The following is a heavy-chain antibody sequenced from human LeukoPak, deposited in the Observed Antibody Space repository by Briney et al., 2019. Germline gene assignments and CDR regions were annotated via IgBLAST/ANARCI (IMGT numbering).Heavy chain of an antibody. CDR1: GFTFNNYD. D-gene: IGHD3-10*01. CDR2: VSFSGGST. Sequence: GGSLRLSCAASGFTFNNYDLNWVRQAPGKGLEWVSGVSFSGGSTYYADSVKGRFTISGDSSKKTLYLQMNSLRAEDTAVYYCAKVSWSGGSHRLVGNCWGQEPWSPSPQ. J-gene: IGHJ4*01. V-gene: IGHV3-23*01. CDR3: AKVSWSGGSHRLVGNC.